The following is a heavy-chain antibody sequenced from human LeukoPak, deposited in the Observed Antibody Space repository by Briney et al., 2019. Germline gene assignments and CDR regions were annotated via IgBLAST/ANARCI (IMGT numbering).Heavy chain of an antibody. CDR3: ARVDGNYYDSSGYYSLFDY. CDR1: GFTFSSYA. D-gene: IGHD3-22*01. V-gene: IGHV3-11*01. CDR2: ISSSGSTI. Sequence: GGSLRLSCAASGFTFSSYAMSWVRQAPGKGLEWVSYISSSGSTIYYADSVKGRFTISRDNAKNSLYLQMNSLRAEDTAVYYCARVDGNYYDSSGYYSLFDYWGQGTLVTVSS. J-gene: IGHJ4*02.